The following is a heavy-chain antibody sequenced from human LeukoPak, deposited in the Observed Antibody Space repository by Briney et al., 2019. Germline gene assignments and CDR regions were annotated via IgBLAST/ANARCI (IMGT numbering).Heavy chain of an antibody. CDR2: INPNSGGT. Sequence: ASVKVSCKASGYTFTGYYMHWVRQAPGQGLEWMGRINPNSGGTNYAQKFQGRVTMTRDTSISTAYMELSSLRSEDTAVYYCARGVGRITIFGVVRVFGYWGQGTLVTVSS. V-gene: IGHV1-2*06. CDR1: GYTFTGYY. D-gene: IGHD3-3*01. J-gene: IGHJ4*02. CDR3: ARGVGRITIFGVVRVFGY.